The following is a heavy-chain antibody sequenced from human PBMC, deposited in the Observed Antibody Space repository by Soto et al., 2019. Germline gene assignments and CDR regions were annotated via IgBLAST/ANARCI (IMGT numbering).Heavy chain of an antibody. CDR2: IKQDGSEK. Sequence: GGSLRLSCAASGFTFSSYAMHWVRQAPGKGLEWVANIKQDGSEKYYVDSVKGRFTISRDNAKNSLYLQMNSLGAEDTAVYYCVRDLVPYSSVLDYWGQGILVTVSS. V-gene: IGHV3-7*01. CDR3: VRDLVPYSSVLDY. J-gene: IGHJ4*02. D-gene: IGHD6-19*01. CDR1: GFTFSSYA.